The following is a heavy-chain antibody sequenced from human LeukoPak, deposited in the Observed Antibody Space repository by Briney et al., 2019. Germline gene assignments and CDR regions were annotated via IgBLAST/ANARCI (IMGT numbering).Heavy chain of an antibody. V-gene: IGHV3-30*04. CDR2: ISYDGSNK. CDR3: ARERLFGSGSHYNVPAY. J-gene: IGHJ4*02. CDR1: GFTFSNYA. Sequence: PGGSLRLSCAASGFTFSNYAMHWVRQAPGTGLEWVAVISYDGSNKYYADSVRGRFTISRDNSNNALYLQMNSLRVEDTAVYYCARERLFGSGSHYNVPAYWGQGTLVTVSS. D-gene: IGHD3-10*01.